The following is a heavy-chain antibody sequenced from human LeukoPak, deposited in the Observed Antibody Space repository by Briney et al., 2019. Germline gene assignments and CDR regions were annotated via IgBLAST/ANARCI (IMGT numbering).Heavy chain of an antibody. V-gene: IGHV4-61*02. Sequence: TLSLTCTVSGGSISSGSYYWSWIRQPAGKGLEWIGRIYTSGSTNYNPSLKSRVTISVDTSKNQFSLKLSSVTAADTAVYYCARDVGYSSSVPYWYFDLWGRGTLVTVSS. CDR3: ARDVGYSSSVPYWYFDL. J-gene: IGHJ2*01. CDR1: GGSISSGSYY. CDR2: IYTSGST. D-gene: IGHD6-6*01.